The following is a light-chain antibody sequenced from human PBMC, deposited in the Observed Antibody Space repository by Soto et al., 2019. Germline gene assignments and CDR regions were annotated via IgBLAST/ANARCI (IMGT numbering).Light chain of an antibody. CDR1: SSNIGSNY. V-gene: IGLV1-47*01. CDR2: RNN. J-gene: IGLJ2*01. CDR3: AAWDVSLSVVV. Sequence: QSVLTQPLSASGTPGQRVTISCSGSSSNIGSNYVYWYQQLPGTAPKVLIYRNNQRPSGVPDRFSGSKSGTSASLAISGLRSEDEAYYYCAAWDVSLSVVVFGGGTQLTVL.